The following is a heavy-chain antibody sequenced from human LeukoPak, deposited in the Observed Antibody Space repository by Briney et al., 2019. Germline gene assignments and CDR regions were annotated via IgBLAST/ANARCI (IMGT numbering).Heavy chain of an antibody. CDR2: IYTSGST. Sequence: SETLSLTCTVSGASINSNNYYWSWIRQPAGKGLEWIGRIYTSGSTNYNPSLKSRVTISVDTSKNQFSLKLSSVTAADTAVYYCARVDGDYLFDYWGQGTLVTVSS. D-gene: IGHD4-17*01. V-gene: IGHV4-61*02. CDR3: ARVDGDYLFDY. J-gene: IGHJ4*02. CDR1: GASINSNNYY.